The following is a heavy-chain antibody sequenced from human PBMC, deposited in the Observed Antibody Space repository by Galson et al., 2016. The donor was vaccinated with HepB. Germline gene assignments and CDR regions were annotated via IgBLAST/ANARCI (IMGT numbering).Heavy chain of an antibody. CDR2: ISGSDGRT. J-gene: IGHJ4*02. CDR1: GFTFSSYA. D-gene: IGHD4-17*01. Sequence: SLRLSCAASGFTFSSYAMVWVRQAPGKGLGWISAISGSDGRTYYADSGKGLFTISRDNSKNTLFLQMNSLRDEDTAVYFCARAAGDYGNDGFPNFDYWGQGTLVTVSS. CDR3: ARAAGDYGNDGFPNFDY. V-gene: IGHV3-23*01.